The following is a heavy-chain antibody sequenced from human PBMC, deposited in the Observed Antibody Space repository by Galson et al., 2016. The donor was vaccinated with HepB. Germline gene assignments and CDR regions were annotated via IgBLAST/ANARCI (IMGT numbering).Heavy chain of an antibody. CDR2: ISYSGNA. CDR1: GASISSGSHY. CDR3: ARDQSIGDGYDI. V-gene: IGHV4-31*03. J-gene: IGHJ3*02. Sequence: QVQLQESGPGLVKPSQTLSLTCSVSGASISSGSHYWTWIRQHPGKGLEWIGCISYSGNAYYNPSLKSRLTISLDQYKIQFSLELTSVAAADTAVYYCARDQSIGDGYDIWGQGTMVTVSS. D-gene: IGHD2-21*01.